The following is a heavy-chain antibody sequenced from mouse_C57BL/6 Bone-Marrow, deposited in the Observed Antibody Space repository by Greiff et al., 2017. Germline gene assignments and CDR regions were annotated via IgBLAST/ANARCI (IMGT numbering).Heavy chain of an antibody. Sequence: EVKVVESGGGLVKPGGSLKLSCAASGFTFSSYAMSWVRQTPEKRLEWVATISDGGSYTYYPDNVKGRFTISRDNAKNNLYLQMSHLKSEDTAMYYCARASFITTAVRRTYWGQGTLVTVSA. CDR1: GFTFSSYA. CDR3: ARASFITTAVRRTY. D-gene: IGHD1-1*01. V-gene: IGHV5-4*03. CDR2: ISDGGSYT. J-gene: IGHJ3*01.